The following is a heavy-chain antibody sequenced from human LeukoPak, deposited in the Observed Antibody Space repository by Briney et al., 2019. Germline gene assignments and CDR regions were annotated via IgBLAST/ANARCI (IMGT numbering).Heavy chain of an antibody. CDR1: GGSMNNHD. V-gene: IGHV4-4*07. J-gene: IGHJ4*02. D-gene: IGHD6-19*01. CDR3: ARASNIGWYQFDY. Sequence: SETLSLTCTVSGGSMNNHDWSWVRQPAGKGLEWIGRIQNSRSINYNSSLKSRVTISIDTSQNYFSLKLTSMTAADSAMYYCARASNIGWYQFDYWGQGMLVTVSS. CDR2: IQNSRSI.